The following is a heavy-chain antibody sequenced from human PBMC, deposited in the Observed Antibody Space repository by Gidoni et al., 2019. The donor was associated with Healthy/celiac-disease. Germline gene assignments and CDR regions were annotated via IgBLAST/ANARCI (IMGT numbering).Heavy chain of an antibody. J-gene: IGHJ6*02. CDR1: GFTFSSYS. CDR2: ISSSSSTI. V-gene: IGHV3-48*02. CDR3: ARRAQVRGVIPAGDYYYGMDV. D-gene: IGHD3-10*01. Sequence: EVQLVESGGGLVQPGGSLRLSCAASGFTFSSYSMNWVRQAPGKGLEWVSYISSSSSTIYYADSVKGRFTISRDNAKNSLYLQMNSLRDEDTAVYYCARRAQVRGVIPAGDYYYGMDVWGQGTTVTVSS.